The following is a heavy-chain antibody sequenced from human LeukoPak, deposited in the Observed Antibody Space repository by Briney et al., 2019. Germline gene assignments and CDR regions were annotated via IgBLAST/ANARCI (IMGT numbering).Heavy chain of an antibody. V-gene: IGHV3-48*01. D-gene: IGHD2-2*01. CDR3: ARHFCSSTSCSN. Sequence: GGSLRLSCAASGFTFSTYSMNWVRHAPGKGLEWVSYISSSRSPIYYADSVEGRFTISRDNAKNSLYLQMNSLRTEDTAVYYCARHFCSSTSCSNWGQGTLVTVSS. CDR1: GFTFSTYS. CDR2: ISSSRSPI. J-gene: IGHJ4*02.